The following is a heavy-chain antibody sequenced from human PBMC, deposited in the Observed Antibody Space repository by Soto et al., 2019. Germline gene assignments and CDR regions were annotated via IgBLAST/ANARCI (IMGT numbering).Heavy chain of an antibody. CDR2: ISSSSSYI. Sequence: PGGSLRLSCAASGFTFSSYSMNWVRQAPGKGLEWVSSISSSSSYIYYADSVKGRFTISRDNAKNSLYLQMNSLRAEDTAVYYCARDQQYYYDSSGYYYYYYYGMDVWGQGTTVTVSS. V-gene: IGHV3-21*01. CDR3: ARDQQYYYDSSGYYYYYYYGMDV. CDR1: GFTFSSYS. D-gene: IGHD3-22*01. J-gene: IGHJ6*02.